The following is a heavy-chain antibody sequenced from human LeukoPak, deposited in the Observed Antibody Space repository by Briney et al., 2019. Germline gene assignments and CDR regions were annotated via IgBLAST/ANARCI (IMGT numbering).Heavy chain of an antibody. CDR3: AKDERSRSTTGTLFH. J-gene: IGHJ4*02. CDR1: GFTFSSYA. CDR2: ISGRGGST. V-gene: IGHV3-23*01. Sequence: GGSLRLSCAASGFTFSSYAMSWVRQAPGKGLEWVSAISGRGGSTYYADSVKGRFTISRDNSKNTLYLQMNSLRAEDTAVYYCAKDERSRSTTGTLFHWGQGTLVTVSS. D-gene: IGHD1-1*01.